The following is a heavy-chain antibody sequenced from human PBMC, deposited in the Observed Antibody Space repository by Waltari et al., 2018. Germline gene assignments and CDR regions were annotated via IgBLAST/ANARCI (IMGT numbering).Heavy chain of an antibody. J-gene: IGHJ4*02. CDR3: AREERRSGTGEY. CDR2: ISSSSTI. D-gene: IGHD1-1*01. V-gene: IGHV3-48*01. Sequence: EVQLVESGGGLVQPGGSLRLSCAASGFTFSSYSMNWVRQAPGKGLEWVSYISSSSTIYYADSVKGRFTISRDNAKNSLYLQMNSLRAEDTAVYYCAREERRSGTGEYWGQGTLVTVSS. CDR1: GFTFSSYS.